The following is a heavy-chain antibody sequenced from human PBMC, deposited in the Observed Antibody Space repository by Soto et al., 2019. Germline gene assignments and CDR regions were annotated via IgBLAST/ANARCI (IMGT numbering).Heavy chain of an antibody. J-gene: IGHJ5*02. Sequence: QVQLVESGGGVVQPGRSLRLSCAASGFTFSSYAMHWVRQAPGKGLEWVAVISYDGSNKYFADTVKGRFTISRDNFKNPLYLQMNSLRAEDTAVYYCAKAPGYAYSWFAPWGQGTLVTVSS. CDR2: ISYDGSNK. CDR1: GFTFSSYA. D-gene: IGHD2-21*01. V-gene: IGHV3-30*04. CDR3: AKAPGYAYSWFAP.